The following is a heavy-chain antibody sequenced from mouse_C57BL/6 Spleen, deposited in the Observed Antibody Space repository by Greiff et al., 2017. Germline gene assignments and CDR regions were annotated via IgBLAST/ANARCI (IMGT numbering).Heavy chain of an antibody. CDR1: GYTFTSYW. CDR2: IDPNSGGT. J-gene: IGHJ2*01. CDR3: ATLAGNYFDY. Sequence: QVHVKQPGAELVKPGASVKLSCKASGYTFTSYWMHWVKQRPGRGLEWIGRIDPNSGGTKYNEKFKSQATLTVDKPSSTAYMPLSSLTSEDSAVYYWATLAGNYFDYWGQGTTLTVSS. V-gene: IGHV1-72*01. D-gene: IGHD1-1*01.